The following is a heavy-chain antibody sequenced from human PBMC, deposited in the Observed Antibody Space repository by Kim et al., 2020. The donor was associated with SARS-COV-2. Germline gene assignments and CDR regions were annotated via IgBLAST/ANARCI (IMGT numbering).Heavy chain of an antibody. V-gene: IGHV4-39*01. D-gene: IGHD3-10*01. CDR2: IYYSGRT. J-gene: IGHJ5*02. CDR1: GGSISSSSYY. CDR3: ARLADPSQPSGLLWFGESPTWFDP. Sequence: SETLSLTCTVSGGSISSSSYYWGWIRQPPGKGLEWIGSIYYSGRTSYNPSLKSRLTISVDPSKNQFSLKLSSVTAADTAVYYCARLADPSQPSGLLWFGESPTWFDPWGQGTLVTVSS.